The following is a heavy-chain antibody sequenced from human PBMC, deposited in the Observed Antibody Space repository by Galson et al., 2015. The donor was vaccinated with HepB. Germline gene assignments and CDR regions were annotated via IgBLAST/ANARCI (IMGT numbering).Heavy chain of an antibody. D-gene: IGHD6-13*01. J-gene: IGHJ5*02. CDR3: ARIAAAGTGWFDP. Sequence: SVKVSCKASGYTFTSYAMHWVRQAPGQRLEWMGWINAGNGNTKYSQKFQGRVTITRDTSASTAYMELSSLRSEDTAVYYCARIAAAGTGWFDPWGQGTLVTVSS. CDR2: INAGNGNT. V-gene: IGHV1-3*01. CDR1: GYTFTSYA.